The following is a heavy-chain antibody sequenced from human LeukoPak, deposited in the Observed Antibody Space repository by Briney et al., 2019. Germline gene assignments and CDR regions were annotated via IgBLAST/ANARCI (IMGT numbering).Heavy chain of an antibody. CDR2: ISGSSSDT. V-gene: IGHV3-11*06. CDR1: GFTFSDYY. J-gene: IGHJ5*02. Sequence: GGSLRLSCAASGFTFSDYYMSWIRQAPGKGLEWVSYISGSSSDTNYADSVKGRFTISRDNAKNSLYLQMNSLRAEDTAVYQGARDYCITSGCNLGQFDPGGRGPRVTVTA. D-gene: IGHD2-2*01. CDR3: ARDYCITSGCNLGQFDP.